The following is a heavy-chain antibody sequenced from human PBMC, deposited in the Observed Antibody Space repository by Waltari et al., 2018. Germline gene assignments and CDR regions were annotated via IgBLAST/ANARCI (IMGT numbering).Heavy chain of an antibody. J-gene: IGHJ4*02. D-gene: IGHD3-10*01. CDR3: ARDLGAAYFDY. CDR1: GFTFSSYW. V-gene: IGHV3-74*01. CDR2: INSDGSST. Sequence: EVQLVESGGGLVQPGGSLRLSCAASGFTFSSYWMHWVRQAPGKGLVWVSLINSDGSSTSYAHSVKGRFTISRDNAKNTLYLQMNGLRAEDTAVYYCARDLGAAYFDYWGQGTLVTVSS.